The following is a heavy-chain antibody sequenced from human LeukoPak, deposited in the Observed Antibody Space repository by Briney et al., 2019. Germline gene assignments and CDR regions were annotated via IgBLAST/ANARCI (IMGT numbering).Heavy chain of an antibody. Sequence: PGGSLRLSCSASGFSFSANGMHWIRRAPGKGLEWVSAISGSGGSTYYADSVKGRFTISRDNSKNTLYLQMNSLRAEDTAVYYCARRHRPDPRNGYNYDDYWGQGTLVTVSS. CDR1: GFSFSANG. V-gene: IGHV3-23*01. CDR2: ISGSGGST. D-gene: IGHD5-24*01. CDR3: ARRHRPDPRNGYNYDDY. J-gene: IGHJ4*02.